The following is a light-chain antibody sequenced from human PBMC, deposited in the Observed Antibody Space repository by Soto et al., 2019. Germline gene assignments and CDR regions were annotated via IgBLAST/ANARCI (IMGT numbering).Light chain of an antibody. Sequence: QSALTQPASVSGSPVQSITISCTGTSSDVGGYNYVSWYQQHPGKAPKLLIYEVSNRPSGVSNRFSGSKSGNTASLTISGLQAGDEADYYCSSYTSSSTRVFGTGTKVTVL. V-gene: IGLV2-14*01. CDR1: SSDVGGYNY. CDR2: EVS. J-gene: IGLJ1*01. CDR3: SSYTSSSTRV.